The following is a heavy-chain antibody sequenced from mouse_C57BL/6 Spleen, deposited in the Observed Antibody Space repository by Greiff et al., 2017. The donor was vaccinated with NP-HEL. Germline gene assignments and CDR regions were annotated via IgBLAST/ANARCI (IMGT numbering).Heavy chain of an antibody. V-gene: IGHV1-58*01. CDR1: GFTFTSYG. Sequence: VQLLQSGAGLVRPGSSVKLSCKTSGFTFTSYGITWVKQRPGQGLEWFGYIDIGNGYTEYNEKFKGKATLTSDTSSSTAYMQLSSLTSEDSDSDFCAREGARDYWGQGTLVTVSA. CDR2: IDIGNGYT. J-gene: IGHJ3*01. CDR3: AREGARDY.